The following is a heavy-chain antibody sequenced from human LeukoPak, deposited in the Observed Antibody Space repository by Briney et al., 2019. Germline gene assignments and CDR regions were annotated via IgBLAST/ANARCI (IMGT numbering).Heavy chain of an antibody. CDR3: ARVTGYSGYDY. D-gene: IGHD5-12*01. CDR2: INPNSGVT. CDR1: GYTFTGYY. J-gene: IGHJ4*02. Sequence: ASVKVSCKASGYTFTGYYMHWVRQAPGQGLEWMGWINPNSGVTNYAQKFQGRVTMTRDTSISTAYMELSRPRSDDTAVYYCARVTGYSGYDYWGQGTLVTVSS. V-gene: IGHV1-2*02.